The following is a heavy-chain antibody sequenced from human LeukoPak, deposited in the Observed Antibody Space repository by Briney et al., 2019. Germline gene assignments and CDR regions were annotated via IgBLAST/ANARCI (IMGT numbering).Heavy chain of an antibody. CDR2: ISSSSSYI. CDR1: GFTFSSYS. CDR3: ARDSSGWYLYFDY. D-gene: IGHD6-19*01. V-gene: IGHV3-21*01. Sequence: GGSLRLSCAASGFTFSSYSMNWVRQAPGKGLEWVSSISSSSSYIYYADSVKGRFTISRDNAKNSLYLQMNSLRAEDTAVYYCARDSSGWYLYFDYWGQGTLVTVSS. J-gene: IGHJ4*02.